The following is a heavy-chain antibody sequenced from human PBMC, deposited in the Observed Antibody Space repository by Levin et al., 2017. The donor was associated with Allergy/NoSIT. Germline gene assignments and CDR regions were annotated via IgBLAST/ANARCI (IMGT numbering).Heavy chain of an antibody. CDR1: GFTVSSNY. J-gene: IGHJ6*02. V-gene: IGHV3-53*01. CDR3: ASFGVAGYSYYYYGMDV. CDR2: IYSGGST. Sequence: GGSLRLSCAASGFTVSSNYMTWVRQAPGKGLEWVSIIYSGGSTYYADSVKGRFTISRDNSKNTLYLQMNTLRAEDTAVYYCASFGVAGYSYYYYGMDVWGQGTTVTVSS. D-gene: IGHD6-19*01.